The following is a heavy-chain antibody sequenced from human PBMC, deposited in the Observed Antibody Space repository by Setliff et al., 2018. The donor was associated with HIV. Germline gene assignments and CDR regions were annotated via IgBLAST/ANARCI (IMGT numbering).Heavy chain of an antibody. Sequence: PGGSLRLSCAASGFTFSNYAMSWVRRAPGKGLEWVSAISGSGDNTYYADSVKGRFTISRDNSKNTVYLQMNSLRAEDMAIYYCAREDSSWYGSLDYWGQGTPVTVSS. CDR1: GFTFSNYA. D-gene: IGHD6-13*01. CDR3: AREDSSWYGSLDY. J-gene: IGHJ4*02. V-gene: IGHV3-23*01. CDR2: ISGSGDNT.